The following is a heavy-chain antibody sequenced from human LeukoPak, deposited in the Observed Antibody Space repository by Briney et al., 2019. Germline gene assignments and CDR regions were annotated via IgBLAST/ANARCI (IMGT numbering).Heavy chain of an antibody. Sequence: PSETLSLTCTVSGGSISSYYWRWIRQPPGKGLEWIGYIYYSGSTNYNPSLKSRVTISLDTPKNQFSLKLTSVTAADTALYYCARFYTSSRGYNWFDPWGPGTLVTVSS. CDR1: GGSISSYY. V-gene: IGHV4-59*08. CDR3: ARFYTSSRGYNWFDP. J-gene: IGHJ5*02. D-gene: IGHD6-6*01. CDR2: IYYSGST.